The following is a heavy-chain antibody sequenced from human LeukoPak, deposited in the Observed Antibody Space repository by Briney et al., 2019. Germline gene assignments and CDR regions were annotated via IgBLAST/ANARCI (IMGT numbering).Heavy chain of an antibody. CDR3: AREGGFYRPLDY. D-gene: IGHD3-3*01. Sequence: SETLSLTCGVSGGSVINTNWWTWVRPPPGKGLEWIGEIHLDGRTNYNPSLESRLTMSVDVSENQVSLKLTSVTAADTAVYYCAREGGFYRPLDYSGQGTLVTVSS. J-gene: IGHJ4*02. V-gene: IGHV4-4*02. CDR2: IHLDGRT. CDR1: GGSVINTNW.